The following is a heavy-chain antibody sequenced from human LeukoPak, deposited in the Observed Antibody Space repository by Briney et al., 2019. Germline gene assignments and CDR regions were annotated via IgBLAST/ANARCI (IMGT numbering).Heavy chain of an antibody. Sequence: GGSLRLSCAASGFTFSSYAMSWVRQAPGKGREWVSAISGSGGSTYYADSVKGRFTISRENAKNTLYLQKKRQRAEDTAVYYCATRPPTAMATYYFDYWGQGTLVTVSS. D-gene: IGHD5-18*01. J-gene: IGHJ4*02. CDR3: ATRPPTAMATYYFDY. CDR1: GFTFSSYA. V-gene: IGHV3-23*01. CDR2: ISGSGGST.